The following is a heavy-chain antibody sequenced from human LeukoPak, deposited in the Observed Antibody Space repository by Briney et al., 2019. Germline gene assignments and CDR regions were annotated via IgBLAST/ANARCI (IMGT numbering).Heavy chain of an antibody. J-gene: IGHJ4*02. D-gene: IGHD2-15*01. CDR3: ATRRADIVVVVAAEV. CDR2: IIPILGIA. V-gene: IGHV1-69*04. Sequence: SVKVSCKASGGTFSSYAISWVRQAPGQGLEWMGRIIPILGIANYAQKFQGRVTITADKSTSTAYMELSSLRSEDTAVYYCATRRADIVVVVAAEVWGQGTLVTVSS. CDR1: GGTFSSYA.